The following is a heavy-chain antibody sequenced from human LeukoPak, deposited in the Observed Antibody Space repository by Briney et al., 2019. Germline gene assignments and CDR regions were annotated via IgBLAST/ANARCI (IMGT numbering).Heavy chain of an antibody. Sequence: PERSLRLSCAASGFTFSSNGMHWVRQAPGKGLEWVAVIWYDGSNKYYADSVKGRFTISRDNSKNTLYLQMNSLRAEDTAVYYCARDNDYGGNPGSWFDSWGQGTLVTVSS. J-gene: IGHJ5*01. CDR3: ARDNDYGGNPGSWFDS. V-gene: IGHV3-33*01. CDR2: IWYDGSNK. CDR1: GFTFSSNG. D-gene: IGHD4-23*01.